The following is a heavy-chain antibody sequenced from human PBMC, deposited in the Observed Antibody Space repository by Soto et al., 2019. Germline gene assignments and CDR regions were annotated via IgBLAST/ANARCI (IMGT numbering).Heavy chain of an antibody. CDR3: ARVGGYYFGSYDY. V-gene: IGHV1-2*04. CDR1: GYTFTGYY. D-gene: IGHD3-3*01. CDR2: INPNSGGT. J-gene: IGHJ4*02. Sequence: EASVKVSCKASGYTFTGYYMHWVRQAPGQGLEWMGWINPNSGGTNYAQKFQGWVTMTRDTSISTAYMELSRLRSDDTAVYYCARVGGYYFGSYDYWGQGTLVTVSS.